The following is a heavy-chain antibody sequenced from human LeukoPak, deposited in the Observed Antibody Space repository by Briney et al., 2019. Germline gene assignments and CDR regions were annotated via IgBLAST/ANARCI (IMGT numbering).Heavy chain of an antibody. V-gene: IGHV3-11*03. CDR3: ARMDIVVVGQGYFDY. J-gene: IGHJ4*02. D-gene: IGHD3-22*01. CDR1: GFTFSDYY. CDR2: ISSSSSYT. Sequence: PGGSLRLSCAASGFTFSDYYMSWIRQAPGKGLEWVSYISSSSSYTNYADSVKGRFTISRDNAKNSLYLQINSLRAEDTAVYYCARMDIVVVGQGYFDYWGQGTLVTVSS.